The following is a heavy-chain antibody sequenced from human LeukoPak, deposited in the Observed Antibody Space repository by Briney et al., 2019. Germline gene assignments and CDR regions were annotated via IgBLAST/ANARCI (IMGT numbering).Heavy chain of an antibody. CDR1: GGSISSYY. CDR2: IYYSGST. V-gene: IGHV4-59*01. CDR3: ARESTPHYYDSSAYYFDY. J-gene: IGHJ4*02. Sequence: PSETLSLTCTVSGGSISSYYWSWIRQPPGKGLEWIGYIYYSGSTNYNPSLKSRVTISVDTSKNQFSLKLSSVTAADTAVYYCARESTPHYYDSSAYYFDYWGQGTLVTVSS. D-gene: IGHD3-22*01.